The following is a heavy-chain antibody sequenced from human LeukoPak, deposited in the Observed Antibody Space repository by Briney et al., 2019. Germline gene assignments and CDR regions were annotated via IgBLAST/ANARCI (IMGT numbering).Heavy chain of an antibody. CDR2: ISAYNGNT. V-gene: IGHV1-18*01. D-gene: IGHD6-19*01. J-gene: IGHJ4*02. CDR1: GYTFTSYG. CDR3: ARDGYSSGWSAY. Sequence: ASVKVSCKASGYTFTSYGISWVRQAPGQGLEWMGWISAYNGNTNYAQKLQGRVTMTTDTSTSTACMELRSLRSDDTAVYYCARDGYSSGWSAYWGQGTLVTVSS.